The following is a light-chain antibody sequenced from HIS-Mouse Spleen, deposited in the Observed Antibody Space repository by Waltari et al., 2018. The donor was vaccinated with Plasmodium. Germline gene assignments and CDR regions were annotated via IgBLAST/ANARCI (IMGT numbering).Light chain of an antibody. CDR2: EDS. V-gene: IGLV3-10*01. J-gene: IGLJ3*02. Sequence: SYELTQPPSVSVSPGQTARITCSGDALPKKYAYWYQQKSGQAPVLVTYEDSKRPSGILERFSVSSSGTMATVTISGAQVEDEADYYCYSTDSSGNHRVFGGGTKLTVL. CDR3: YSTDSSGNHRV. CDR1: ALPKKY.